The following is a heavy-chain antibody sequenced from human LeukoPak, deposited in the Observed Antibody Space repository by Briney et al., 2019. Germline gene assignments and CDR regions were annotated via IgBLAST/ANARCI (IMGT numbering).Heavy chain of an antibody. V-gene: IGHV3-9*01. CDR1: GFTFDDYA. D-gene: IGHD3-9*01. J-gene: IGHJ4*02. CDR2: ISWNSGSI. CDR3: AKWGDYDVLTGYYVSDY. Sequence: PGRSLRLSCAASGFTFDDYAMHWVRQAPGKGLEWVSGISWNSGSIGYADSVKGRFTISRDNSKNTVFLQMNSLRAEDTAVYYCAKWGDYDVLTGYYVSDYWGQGTLVTVSS.